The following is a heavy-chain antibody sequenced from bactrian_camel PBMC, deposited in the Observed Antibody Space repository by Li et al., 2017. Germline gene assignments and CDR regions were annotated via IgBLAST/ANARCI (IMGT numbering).Heavy chain of an antibody. CDR2: MDTFGRQ. V-gene: IGHV3S53*01. Sequence: HVQLVESGGGSVEAGGSLRLTCTGYKYRIFKRCMGWFRQAPGKEREEVAHMDTFGRQDYADSVNGRFTLSKDNDKNTFYLQMTSLQPEDTAMCYCAIDTRYRRCDTSLEYADWGQGTQVTVS. CDR1: KYRIFKRC. D-gene: IGHD2*01. CDR3: AIDTRYRRCDTSLEYAD. J-gene: IGHJ4*01.